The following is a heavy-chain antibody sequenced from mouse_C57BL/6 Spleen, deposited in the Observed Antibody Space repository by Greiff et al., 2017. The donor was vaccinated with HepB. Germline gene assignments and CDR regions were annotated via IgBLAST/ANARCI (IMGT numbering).Heavy chain of an antibody. D-gene: IGHD2-4*01. CDR3: ARRDYGAWFAY. V-gene: IGHV5-17*01. J-gene: IGHJ3*01. CDR2: ISSGSSTS. Sequence: DVHLVESGGGLVKPGGSLKLSCAASGFTFSDYGMHWVRQAPEKGLEWVAYISSGSSTSYYADTVKGRFTISRDNAKNTLFLQMTSLRSEDTAMYYCARRDYGAWFAYWGQGTLVTVSA. CDR1: GFTFSDYG.